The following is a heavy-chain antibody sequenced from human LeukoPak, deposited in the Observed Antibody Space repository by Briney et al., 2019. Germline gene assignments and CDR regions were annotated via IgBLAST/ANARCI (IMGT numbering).Heavy chain of an antibody. CDR1: GGSFSGYY. CDR3: ARYNPSLLGPAAPIEGYFFDY. V-gene: IGHV4-34*01. Sequence: PSETLSLTCAVYGGSFSGYYWSWIRQPPGKGLEWIGEINHSGSTNYNPSLKSRVTISVDTSKNQFSLKLSSVTAADTAVYYCARYNPSLLGPAAPIEGYFFDYWGQGTLVTVSS. D-gene: IGHD2-2*01. CDR2: INHSGST. J-gene: IGHJ4*02.